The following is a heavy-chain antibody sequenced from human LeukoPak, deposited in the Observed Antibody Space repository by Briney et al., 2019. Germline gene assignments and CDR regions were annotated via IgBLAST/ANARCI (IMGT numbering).Heavy chain of an antibody. Sequence: GRSLRLSCAASGFIFDDYAMHWVRQAPGKGLEWVSGISWNSGSIAYADSVKGRFTISRDNAKNSLHLQMNSLRPEDTALYYCAKDRYTSSWNWFDPWGQGTLVTVSS. CDR2: ISWNSGSI. CDR3: AKDRYTSSWNWFDP. J-gene: IGHJ5*02. D-gene: IGHD6-13*01. V-gene: IGHV3-9*01. CDR1: GFIFDDYA.